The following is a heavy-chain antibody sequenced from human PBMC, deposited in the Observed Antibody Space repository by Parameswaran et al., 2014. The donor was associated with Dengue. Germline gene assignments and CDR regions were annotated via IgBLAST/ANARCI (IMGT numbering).Heavy chain of an antibody. Sequence: RWIRQPPGKGLEWVSYISSSSSYTNYADSVKGRFTISRDNAKNSLYLQMNSLRAEDTAVYYCARELEGAAASDYWGQGTLVTVSS. V-gene: IGHV3-11*05. CDR2: ISSSSSYT. J-gene: IGHJ4*02. D-gene: IGHD6-13*01. CDR3: ARELEGAAASDY.